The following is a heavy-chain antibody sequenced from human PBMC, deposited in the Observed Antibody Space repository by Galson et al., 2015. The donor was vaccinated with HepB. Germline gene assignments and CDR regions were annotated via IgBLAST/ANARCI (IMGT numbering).Heavy chain of an antibody. V-gene: IGHV4-39*01. D-gene: IGHD2-15*01. CDR3: ARHVVVVAAKESWFDP. J-gene: IGHJ5*02. CDR2: IYYSGST. CDR1: GGSISSSSYY. Sequence: SETLSLTCTVSGGSISSSSYYWGWIRQPPGKGLEWIGSIYYSGSTYYNPSLKSRVTISVDTSKNQFSLKLSSVTAADTAVYYCARHVVVVAAKESWFDPWGQGTLVTVSS.